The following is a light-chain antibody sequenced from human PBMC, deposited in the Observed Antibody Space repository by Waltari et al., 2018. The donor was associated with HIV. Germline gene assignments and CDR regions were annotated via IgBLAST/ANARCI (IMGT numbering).Light chain of an antibody. CDR3: AAWDDSLNGYV. Sequence: QSVLTQPPSASGTPGQRVTTSCSGSSTTIGRNTVNWYQQRPGTAPKLLIYSNNQRPSGVPDRFSGSKSGTSASLAISGLQSEDEADYYCAAWDDSLNGYVFGTGTKVTVL. V-gene: IGLV1-44*01. CDR2: SNN. CDR1: STTIGRNT. J-gene: IGLJ1*01.